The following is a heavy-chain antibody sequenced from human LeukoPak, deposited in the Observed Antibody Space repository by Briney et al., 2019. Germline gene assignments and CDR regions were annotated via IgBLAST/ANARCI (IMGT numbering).Heavy chain of an antibody. CDR1: GGTFSSYA. V-gene: IGHV1-69*05. CDR3: AQPSQPTVTTKISFHY. J-gene: IGHJ4*02. Sequence: SVKVSCKASGGTFSSYAISWVRQAPGQGLEWMGGIIPIFGTANYAQKFQGRVTITTDESTSTAYMELSSLRSEDTAVYYCAQPSQPTVTTKISFHYWGQGTLFTVSS. D-gene: IGHD4-17*01. CDR2: IIPIFGTA.